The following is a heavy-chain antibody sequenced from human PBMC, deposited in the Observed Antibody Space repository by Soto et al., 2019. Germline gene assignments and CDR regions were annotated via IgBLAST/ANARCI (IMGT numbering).Heavy chain of an antibody. CDR1: GGSISSHDYY. CDR2: IHDSGAT. D-gene: IGHD3-22*01. V-gene: IGHV4-30-4*01. Sequence: SETLSLTCTVSGGSISSHDYYWTWIRQPPGMGLEWVAYIHDSGATYDNPSLKSRVTISVDTSKNQFSLKLYSVTAADTAVYYCARTPSTYYYDSSGYYYNWFDPWGQGTLVTVSS. CDR3: ARTPSTYYYDSSGYYYNWFDP. J-gene: IGHJ5*02.